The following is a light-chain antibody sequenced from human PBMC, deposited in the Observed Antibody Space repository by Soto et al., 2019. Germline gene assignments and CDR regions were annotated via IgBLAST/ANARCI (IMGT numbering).Light chain of an antibody. J-gene: IGLJ1*01. CDR1: SSDVGAYNY. CDR3: SSYTTSRAYV. V-gene: IGLV2-14*01. Sequence: QSALTQPASVSGSPGQSITISCTGTSSDVGAYNYVSWYQQQSGKAPKLMIHEVSNRPPGVSNRFSGSKSGNTASLTISGLQAEDEADYYCSSYTTSRAYVFGIGTKVTVL. CDR2: EVS.